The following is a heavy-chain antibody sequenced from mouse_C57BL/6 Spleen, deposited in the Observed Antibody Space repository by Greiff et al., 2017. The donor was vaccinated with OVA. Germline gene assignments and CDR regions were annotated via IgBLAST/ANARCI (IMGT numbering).Heavy chain of an antibody. CDR2: IWSGGST. J-gene: IGHJ4*01. CDR3: AREITTVVADYYAMDY. Sequence: QVQLKQSGPGLVQPSQSLSITCTVSGFSLTSYGVHWVRQSPGKGLEWLGVIWSGGSTDYNAAFISRLSISKDNSKSQVFFKMNSLQADDTAIYYCAREITTVVADYYAMDYWGQGTSVTVSS. D-gene: IGHD1-1*01. V-gene: IGHV2-2*01. CDR1: GFSLTSYG.